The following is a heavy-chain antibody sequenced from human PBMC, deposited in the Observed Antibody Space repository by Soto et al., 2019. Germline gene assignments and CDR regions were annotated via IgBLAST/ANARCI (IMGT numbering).Heavy chain of an antibody. V-gene: IGHV3-9*01. Sequence: ALRLSCAASGVTVGRYGRHWVRQGLGKGLEWVSGISWNSGNIGYADSVKGRFTISRDNAKNSLYLEMNSLRAEDTALYYRAKDLGGGGWDQFDHWGRGTLVTVSP. CDR1: GVTVGRYG. CDR2: ISWNSGNI. J-gene: IGHJ4*01. CDR3: AKDLGGGGWDQFDH. D-gene: IGHD2-15*01.